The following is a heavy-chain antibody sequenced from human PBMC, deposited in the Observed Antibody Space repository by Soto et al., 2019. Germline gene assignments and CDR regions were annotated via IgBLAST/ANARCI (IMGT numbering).Heavy chain of an antibody. V-gene: IGHV4-39*01. CDR3: ARLFMGYSYGGPRDY. D-gene: IGHD5-18*01. CDR2: IYYSGST. Sequence: SETLSLTCTVSGGSISSSRYYWGWIRQPPGKGLEWIGSIYYSGSTYYNPSLKSRVTISVDTSKNQFSLKLSSVTAADTAVYYCARLFMGYSYGGPRDYWGQGTLVTVS. CDR1: GGSISSSRYY. J-gene: IGHJ4*02.